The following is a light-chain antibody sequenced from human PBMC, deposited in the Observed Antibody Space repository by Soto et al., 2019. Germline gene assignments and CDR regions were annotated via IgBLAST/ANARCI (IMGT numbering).Light chain of an antibody. CDR3: ISYTSDDVRYV. V-gene: IGLV2-14*01. CDR1: NSDVGIYDF. CDR2: EVS. Sequence: QSALTQPASVSGTPGQSTTVSCTGSNSDVGIYDFVSWYQHHPGRPPKLIVSEVSHRPSGVSNRFSGSKSGNTASLTISGLQSDDEADYYCISYTSDDVRYVFGTGTKLTVL. J-gene: IGLJ1*01.